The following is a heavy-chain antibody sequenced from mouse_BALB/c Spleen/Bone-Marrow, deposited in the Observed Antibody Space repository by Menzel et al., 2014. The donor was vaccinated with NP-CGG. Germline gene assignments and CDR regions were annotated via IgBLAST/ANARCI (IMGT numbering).Heavy chain of an antibody. CDR1: GYVFSSSW. CDR3: ARDYYGSSSDY. J-gene: IGHJ2*01. CDR2: IYPGDGDT. D-gene: IGHD1-1*01. Sequence: QVQLKQSGPELVKPGASVKISCKASGYVFSSSWMNWVKQRPGQGLEWIGRIYPGDGDTNYNGKFKGKATLTADKSSSTAYMQFSSLTSVDSAVYFCARDYYGSSSDYWGQGTTLTVSS. V-gene: IGHV1-82*01.